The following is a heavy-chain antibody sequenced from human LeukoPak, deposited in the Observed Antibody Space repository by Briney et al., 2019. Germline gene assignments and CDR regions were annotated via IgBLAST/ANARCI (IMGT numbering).Heavy chain of an antibody. CDR3: ARVSAGYYMDV. V-gene: IGHV3-74*01. Sequence: GGSLRLSCAASEFAFSTYWMHWARQAPGKGLVWVSLINSDGSSTSYADSVKGRFTISRDNAKNTLYLQMNSLRAEDMAVYYCARVSAGYYMDVWGKGTTVTVSS. CDR2: INSDGSST. CDR1: EFAFSTYW. J-gene: IGHJ6*03.